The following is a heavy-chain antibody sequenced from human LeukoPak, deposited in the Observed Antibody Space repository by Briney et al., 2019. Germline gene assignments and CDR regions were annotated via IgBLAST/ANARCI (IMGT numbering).Heavy chain of an antibody. J-gene: IGHJ4*02. V-gene: IGHV4-61*02. CDR3: ARWSGASCSGDCMN. CDR1: GVSISSGSYY. CDR2: IYTSGST. D-gene: IGHD2-21*01. Sequence: SQTLSLTCTVAGVSISSGSYYWSWIRQPAGKGLEWIGRIYTSGSTNYNPSLKSRVTISVDTSKNQCSLKLSSVTAADTAVDYCARWSGASCSGDCMNWGQGTLVTVSS.